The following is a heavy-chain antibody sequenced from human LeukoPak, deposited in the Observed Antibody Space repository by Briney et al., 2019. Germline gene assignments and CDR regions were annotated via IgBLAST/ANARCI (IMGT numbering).Heavy chain of an antibody. D-gene: IGHD3-22*01. CDR3: ARQKTMIVVGDAFDI. CDR1: GGSISSYY. V-gene: IGHV4-59*08. Sequence: SETLSLTCTVSGGSISSYYWSWIRQPPGKGLEWIGYIYYSGSTNYNPSLKSRVTISVDTSKNQFSLKLSSVTAADTAVYYCARQKTMIVVGDAFDIWGQGTMVTVSS. J-gene: IGHJ3*02. CDR2: IYYSGST.